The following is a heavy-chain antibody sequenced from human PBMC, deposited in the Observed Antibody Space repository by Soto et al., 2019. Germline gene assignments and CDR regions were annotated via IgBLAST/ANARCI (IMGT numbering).Heavy chain of an antibody. V-gene: IGHV3-30*18. D-gene: IGHD2-15*01. Sequence: GGSLRLSCAASGFTFSSYGMHWVRQAPGKGLEWVAVISYDGSNKYYADSVKGRFTISRDNSKNTLYLQMNSLRAEDTAVYYCAKSLGYCSGGSCYSRDYYYYYMDVWGKGTTVTVSS. J-gene: IGHJ6*03. CDR2: ISYDGSNK. CDR1: GFTFSSYG. CDR3: AKSLGYCSGGSCYSRDYYYYYMDV.